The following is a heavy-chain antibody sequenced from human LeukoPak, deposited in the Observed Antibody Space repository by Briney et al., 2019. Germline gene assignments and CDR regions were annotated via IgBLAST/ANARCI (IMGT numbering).Heavy chain of an antibody. CDR3: ARAGVVVTAMGYFDY. CDR1: GFTFSSYA. V-gene: IGHV3-30*01. J-gene: IGHJ4*02. Sequence: GGSLRLSCAASGFTFSSYAMHWVRQAPGKGLEWVAVISYDGSNKYYADSVKGRFTISRDNSKNTLYLQMNSLRAEDTAVYYCARAGVVVTAMGYFDYWGQGTLVTVSS. CDR2: ISYDGSNK. D-gene: IGHD2-21*02.